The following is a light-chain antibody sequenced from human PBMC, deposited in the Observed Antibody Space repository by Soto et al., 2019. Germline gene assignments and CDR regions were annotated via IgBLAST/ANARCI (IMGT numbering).Light chain of an antibody. CDR3: SSYAGVKNFVV. CDR1: DSDIGTYIY. CDR2: EVN. Sequence: QSALTQPPSASGSPGQSVTISCTGSDSDIGTYIYVSWYQQYPGKGPKLILYEVNKRPSGVPDRFSGSKSGNTASLTVSGLQIEDEADYFCSSYAGVKNFVVFGGGTKLTVL. J-gene: IGLJ2*01. V-gene: IGLV2-8*01.